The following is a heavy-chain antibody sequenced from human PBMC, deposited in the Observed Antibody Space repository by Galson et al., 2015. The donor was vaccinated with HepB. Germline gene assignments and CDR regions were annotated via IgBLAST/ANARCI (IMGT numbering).Heavy chain of an antibody. CDR1: GFTVTNNY. V-gene: IGHV3-66*01. Sequence: TLRLSCAASGFTVTNNYMSWVRQVPGKGLEWLSIIYSSGSTYYTDSVKGRFIISRDNSKNTLSLQMNSLRGDDTGVYYCAREPTRHEVGGLLRMSRAFDLWGQGTRVTVS. J-gene: IGHJ3*01. CDR2: IYSSGST. CDR3: AREPTRHEVGGLLRMSRAFDL. D-gene: IGHD3-10*01.